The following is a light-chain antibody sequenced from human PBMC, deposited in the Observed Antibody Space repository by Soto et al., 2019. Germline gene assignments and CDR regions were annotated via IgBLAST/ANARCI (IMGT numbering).Light chain of an antibody. V-gene: IGLV2-14*03. CDR1: NSDISAYNY. Sequence: QPVLTQPASISGSPGQSIAISCTGTNSDISAYNYVSWYQQHPGKAPKLVIYDVTNRPSGVSDRFSGSKSGDTASLTISGLQPEDEADYYCSSFTTTSTQVFGGGTKLTVL. J-gene: IGLJ2*01. CDR2: DVT. CDR3: SSFTTTSTQV.